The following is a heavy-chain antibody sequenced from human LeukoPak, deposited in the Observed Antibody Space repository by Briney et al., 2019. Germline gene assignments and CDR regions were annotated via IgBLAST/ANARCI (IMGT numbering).Heavy chain of an antibody. Sequence: SQTLSLTCAISGDSVSSNSAAWNWIRQSPSRGLEWLGRTYYRSKWYNDYAVSVKSRITINPDTSKNQFSLQLNSVTPEDTAVYYCARSQYGSGSYKDYYYYYMDVWGKGTTVTVSS. D-gene: IGHD3-10*01. V-gene: IGHV6-1*01. CDR2: TYYRSKWYN. CDR3: ARSQYGSGSYKDYYYYYMDV. J-gene: IGHJ6*03. CDR1: GDSVSSNSAA.